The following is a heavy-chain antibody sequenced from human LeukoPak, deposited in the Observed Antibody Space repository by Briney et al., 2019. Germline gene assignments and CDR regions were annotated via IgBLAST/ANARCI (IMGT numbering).Heavy chain of an antibody. V-gene: IGHV4-39*01. J-gene: IGHJ6*03. D-gene: IGHD3-16*01. CDR3: ASLWSFSPLTGYMDV. CDR2: IYYRGIT. CDR1: GASISSSSYY. Sequence: SETLSLTCTVSGASISSSSYYWGWIRQPPGKGLEWIGHIYYRGITYYNPSLKSRITISVDTSKNQFSLTLSSVTAADTAVYYCASLWSFSPLTGYMDVWGKGTTVTVSS.